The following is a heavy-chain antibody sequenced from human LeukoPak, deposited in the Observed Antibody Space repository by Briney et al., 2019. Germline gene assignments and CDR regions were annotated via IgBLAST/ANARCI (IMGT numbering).Heavy chain of an antibody. D-gene: IGHD4-17*01. J-gene: IGHJ3*02. V-gene: IGHV4-39*01. Sequence: SETLSLTYTVSGGSVSSSNFYWGWIRQPPGKGLEWIGSIYYSGTTYYNPSLKSRVTISVDTSKNQFSLKLSSVTAADTAVYYCARHLYGSDVFEIWGQGTMVTVSS. CDR2: IYYSGTT. CDR1: GGSVSSSNFY. CDR3: ARHLYGSDVFEI.